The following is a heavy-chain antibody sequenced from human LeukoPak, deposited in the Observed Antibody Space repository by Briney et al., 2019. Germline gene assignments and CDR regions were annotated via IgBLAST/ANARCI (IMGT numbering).Heavy chain of an antibody. CDR1: GFTFSSYA. CDR3: ARDFLCSSTSCYSYAFNI. CDR2: ISYDGSNK. Sequence: GGSLRLSCAASGFTFSSYAMHWVRQAPGKGLEWVAVISYDGSNKYYADSVKGRFTTSRDNSKNTLYLQMNSLRAEDTAVYYCARDFLCSSTSCYSYAFNIWGQGTMVTVSS. J-gene: IGHJ3*02. V-gene: IGHV3-30-3*01. D-gene: IGHD2-2*01.